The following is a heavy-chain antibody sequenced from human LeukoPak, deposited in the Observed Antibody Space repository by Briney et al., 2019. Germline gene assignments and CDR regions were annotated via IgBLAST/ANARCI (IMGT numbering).Heavy chain of an antibody. CDR1: GGPFSGYY. CDR3: ARRTSLLWFGERTLNYYYYMDV. CDR2: INHSGST. Sequence: PSETLSLTCAGYGGPFSGYYWSWIRQPPGKGLEWIGEINHSGSTNYNPSIKSRVTISVDTSKNQFSLKLSSVTAADTSVYYCARRTSLLWFGERTLNYYYYMDVWGKGTTVTMSS. J-gene: IGHJ6*03. V-gene: IGHV4-34*01. D-gene: IGHD3-10*01.